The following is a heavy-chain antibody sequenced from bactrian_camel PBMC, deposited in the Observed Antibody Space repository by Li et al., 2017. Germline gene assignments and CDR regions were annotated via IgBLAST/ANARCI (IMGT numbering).Heavy chain of an antibody. CDR1: GYTRTSYS. Sequence: DVQLVESGGGSVQSGGSLRLSCALSGYTRTSYSMGWFRQIPGKEREGVAGIDADGTTSYADSVKGRFTISRDNAKNTLYLQMDSVKSEDTATYFCAPVVSNYWGQGTQVTVS. CDR2: IDADGTT. V-gene: IGHV3S67*01. J-gene: IGHJ4*01. D-gene: IGHD2*01. CDR3: APVVSNY.